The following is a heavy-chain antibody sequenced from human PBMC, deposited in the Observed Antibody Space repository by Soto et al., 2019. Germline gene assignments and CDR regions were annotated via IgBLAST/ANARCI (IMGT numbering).Heavy chain of an antibody. D-gene: IGHD3-10*01. CDR2: ISSSSSYI. CDR1: GFTFSSYS. Sequence: GGSLRLSCAASGFTFSSYSMNWVRQAPGKGLEWVSSISSSSSYIYYAASVKGRFTISRDNAKNSLYLQMNSLRAEDTAVYYCARGELFSYYYGMDVWGQGTTVTVSS. V-gene: IGHV3-21*01. CDR3: ARGELFSYYYGMDV. J-gene: IGHJ6*02.